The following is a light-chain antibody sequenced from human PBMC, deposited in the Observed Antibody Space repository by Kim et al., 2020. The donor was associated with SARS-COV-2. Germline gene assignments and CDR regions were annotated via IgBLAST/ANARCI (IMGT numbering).Light chain of an antibody. CDR1: QSIGSW. CDR3: QQYDSFSWT. V-gene: IGKV1-5*03. CDR2: KAS. J-gene: IGKJ1*01. Sequence: ASVGDRVTITCRASQSIGSWLAWYQQKPGKAPNLLIYKASTLESGVPLRFSGSGSGTEFTLTISSLQPDDFATYYCQQYDSFSWTFGQGTKVDIK.